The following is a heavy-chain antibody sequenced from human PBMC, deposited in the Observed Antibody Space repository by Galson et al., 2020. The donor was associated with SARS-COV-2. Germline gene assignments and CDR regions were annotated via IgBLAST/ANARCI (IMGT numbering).Heavy chain of an antibody. CDR1: GITISTYA. CDR3: ARGPRCGELLSPFDY. CDR2: ISNDGSNR. V-gene: IGHV3-30-3*01. J-gene: IGHJ4*02. D-gene: IGHD3-10*01. Sequence: TGGSLRLTCAASGITISTYAMHWVRQAPGQGLEWVAVISNDGSNRYYADSVKGRFTISRDNSKNTLYVQMNSLRAEDTAVYYCARGPRCGELLSPFDYWGQGTSVTVSS.